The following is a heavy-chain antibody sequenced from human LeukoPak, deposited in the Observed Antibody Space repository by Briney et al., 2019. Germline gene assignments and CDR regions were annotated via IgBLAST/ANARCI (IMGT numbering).Heavy chain of an antibody. V-gene: IGHV4-4*09. D-gene: IGHD3-22*01. CDR2: IYTSGST. CDR1: GGSISSYY. Sequence: SETLSLTCIVSGGSISSYYWSWIRQPPGKGLEWIGYIYTSGSTNYNPSLKSRVTISVDTSKNQFSLKLSSVTAADTAVYYCARRDYYDSSGYYSDWYFDLWGRGTLVTVSS. J-gene: IGHJ2*01. CDR3: ARRDYYDSSGYYSDWYFDL.